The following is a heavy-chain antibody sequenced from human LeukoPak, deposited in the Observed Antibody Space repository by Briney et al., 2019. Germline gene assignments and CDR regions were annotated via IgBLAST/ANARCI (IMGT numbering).Heavy chain of an antibody. Sequence: SVKVSCKASGGTFSSYAISWVRQAPGQGLEWMGRIIPIFGTANYAQKFQGRVTITTDESTSTAYMELSSLRSEDTAVYYCARGGREVGTTRGSYFDYWGQGTLVTVSS. CDR3: ARGGREVGTTRGSYFDY. CDR1: GGTFSSYA. V-gene: IGHV1-69*05. J-gene: IGHJ4*02. D-gene: IGHD1-26*01. CDR2: IIPIFGTA.